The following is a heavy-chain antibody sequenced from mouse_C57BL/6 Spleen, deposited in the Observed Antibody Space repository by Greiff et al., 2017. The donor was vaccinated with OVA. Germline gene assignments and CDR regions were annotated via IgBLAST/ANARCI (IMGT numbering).Heavy chain of an antibody. D-gene: IGHD1-1*01. CDR3: ARGGITSLVCCDC. J-gene: IGHJ2*01. Sequence: QVQLKQPGAELVRPGSSVKLSCKASGYTFTSYWMHWVKQRPIQGLEWIGNIYPSDSETHYNQKFKDKATLTVDKSSSTAYMTIRSLTSEDSAVYTCARGGITSLVCCDCWGQGTTLTVSS. CDR2: IYPSDSET. V-gene: IGHV1-52*01. CDR1: GYTFTSYW.